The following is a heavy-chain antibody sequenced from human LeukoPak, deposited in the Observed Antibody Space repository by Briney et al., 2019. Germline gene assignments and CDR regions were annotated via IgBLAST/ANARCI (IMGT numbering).Heavy chain of an antibody. Sequence: GGSLRLSCAASGFTFSNYWMSWVRQAPGKGLEWVANIKQDGSDKYYVDSVKGRFTISRDNAKNSLYLQMNTLRAEDTAVYYCARGEGLGTTNGGYYFAYWGQGSLVIVSS. V-gene: IGHV3-7*01. J-gene: IGHJ4*02. CDR3: ARGEGLGTTNGGYYFAY. CDR2: IKQDGSDK. D-gene: IGHD1-26*01. CDR1: GFTFSNYW.